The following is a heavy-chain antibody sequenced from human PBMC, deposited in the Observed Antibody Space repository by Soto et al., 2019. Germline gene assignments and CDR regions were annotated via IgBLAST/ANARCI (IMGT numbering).Heavy chain of an antibody. CDR3: AKLEEVVRVFDF. CDR2: IRGTGAAA. J-gene: IGHJ4*02. CDR1: GFTFGHSA. V-gene: IGHV3-23*01. D-gene: IGHD6-6*01. Sequence: GGSLRLSCAPSGFTFGHSAKSWVRQAPGKGLEWVGAIRGTGAAAYYADSVTGRFTFSRDTSRNALFLQMNSQRVDETALYHSAKLEEVVRVFDFWGLGTLVTVSS.